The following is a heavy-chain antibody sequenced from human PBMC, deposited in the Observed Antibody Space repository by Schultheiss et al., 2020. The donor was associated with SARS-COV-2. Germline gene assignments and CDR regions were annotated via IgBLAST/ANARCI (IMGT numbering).Heavy chain of an antibody. Sequence: ASVKVSCKASGYTFTGYYMHWVRQAPGQGLEWMGWINPSGGSTSYAQKFQGRVTISVDTSKNQFSLKLSSVTAADTAVYYCARVTYYDFWSGGAGYYYGMDVWGQGTTVTVSS. V-gene: IGHV1-46*01. CDR3: ARVTYYDFWSGGAGYYYGMDV. D-gene: IGHD3-3*01. J-gene: IGHJ6*02. CDR1: GYTFTGYY. CDR2: INPSGGST.